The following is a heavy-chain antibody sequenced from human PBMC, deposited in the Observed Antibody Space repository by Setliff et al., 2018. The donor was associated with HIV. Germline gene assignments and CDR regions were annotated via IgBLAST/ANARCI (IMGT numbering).Heavy chain of an antibody. CDR3: AREGDGIDY. CDR1: GGTISNNNYH. Sequence: PSETLSLTCSVSGGTISNNNYHWGWIRQPPGEGLEWIGSIYYTGNAYNTPSLKSRVTIPVDASKNQISLKLTSVTAADTATYYCAREGDGIDYWGQGTLVTVSS. D-gene: IGHD2-21*02. J-gene: IGHJ4*02. CDR2: IYYTGNA. V-gene: IGHV4-39*02.